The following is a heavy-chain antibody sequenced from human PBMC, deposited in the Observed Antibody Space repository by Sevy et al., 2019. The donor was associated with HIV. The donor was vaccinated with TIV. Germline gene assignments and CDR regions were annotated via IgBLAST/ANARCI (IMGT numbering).Heavy chain of an antibody. CDR3: ARDTYTSGPPRFDH. V-gene: IGHV3-30-3*01. D-gene: IGHD6-25*01. CDR1: EVTFSNYA. J-gene: IGHJ4*02. Sequence: GGSLRLSCAASEVTFSNYAMHWVRQAPGKGLEWVAVISHDGNKKYYADSVKGRFTISRDNSKNTLFLQMNSLRSEDTAMYHCARDTYTSGPPRFDHWGQGTLVTVSS. CDR2: ISHDGNKK.